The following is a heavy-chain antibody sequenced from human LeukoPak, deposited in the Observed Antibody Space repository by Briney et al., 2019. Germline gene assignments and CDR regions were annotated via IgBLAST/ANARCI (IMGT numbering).Heavy chain of an antibody. V-gene: IGHV4-39*01. CDR3: ARAGLGYNLVDY. CDR1: GGSISSSSYY. CDR2: IYYSGST. D-gene: IGHD5-24*01. Sequence: SSETLSLTCTVSGGSISSSSYYWGWIRQPPGKGLEWIGSIYYSGSTYNNPSLKSRVTISVDTSKNQFSLKLSSVTAADTAVYYCARAGLGYNLVDYWGQGTLVTVSS. J-gene: IGHJ4*02.